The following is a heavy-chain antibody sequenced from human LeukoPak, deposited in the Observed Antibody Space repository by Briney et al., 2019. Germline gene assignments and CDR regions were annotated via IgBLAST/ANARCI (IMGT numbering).Heavy chain of an antibody. CDR3: AREGILTGYRTVYYYYMDV. V-gene: IGHV3-21*01. D-gene: IGHD3-9*01. Sequence: GGSLRLSCAASGFTFSSYSMNWVRQAPGKGLEWVSSISSSSSYIYYADSVKGRFIISRDNAKNSLYLQMNSLRAEDTAVYYCAREGILTGYRTVYYYYMDVWGKGTTVTVSS. CDR2: ISSSSSYI. CDR1: GFTFSSYS. J-gene: IGHJ6*03.